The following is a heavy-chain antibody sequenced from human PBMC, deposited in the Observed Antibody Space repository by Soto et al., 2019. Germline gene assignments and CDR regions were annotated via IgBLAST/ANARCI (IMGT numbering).Heavy chain of an antibody. CDR1: GFTFSTYW. D-gene: IGHD2-2*01. V-gene: IGHV3-21*01. CDR2: ITSSSSYK. J-gene: IGHJ6*02. CDR3: AREKCSSTSCNHGMDV. Sequence: EVQLVESGGGLVQPGGSLRLSCAASGFTFSTYWMSWVRQAPGKGLEWLASITSSSSYKYYADSVKGRFTISRDNAKNSLFLELTGLRAEDTAVYYCAREKCSSTSCNHGMDVWGLGTTVTVSS.